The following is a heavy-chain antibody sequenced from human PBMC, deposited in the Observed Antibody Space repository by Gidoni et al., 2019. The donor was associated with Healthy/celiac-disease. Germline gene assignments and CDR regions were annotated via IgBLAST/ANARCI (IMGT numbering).Heavy chain of an antibody. V-gene: IGHV1-69*01. Sequence: QVQLVQSGAAVKKPGSSVKVSRKASGGTFSSYTISWVRQAPGQGLEWMGGILPIFGTANYAQKFQGRVTITADESTSTAYMELSSLRSEDTAVYYCARETSPVVVYWYFDLWGRGTLVTVSS. CDR2: ILPIFGTA. J-gene: IGHJ2*01. CDR3: ARETSPVVVYWYFDL. CDR1: GGTFSSYT. D-gene: IGHD2-15*01.